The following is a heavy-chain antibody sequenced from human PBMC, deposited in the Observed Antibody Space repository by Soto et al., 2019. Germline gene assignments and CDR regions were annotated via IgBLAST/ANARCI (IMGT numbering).Heavy chain of an antibody. CDR3: ARVDQNGFY. Sequence: QVQLVESGGGVVQPGRSLRLSCAASGFTFSSYAMHWVRQAPGKGLEWVAVISYDGSNKYYADSVKGRFTISRDNSKNTLYLQMNSLRAEDTAVYYCARVDQNGFYWGQGTLVTVSS. V-gene: IGHV3-30-3*01. CDR2: ISYDGSNK. D-gene: IGHD2-2*01. J-gene: IGHJ4*02. CDR1: GFTFSSYA.